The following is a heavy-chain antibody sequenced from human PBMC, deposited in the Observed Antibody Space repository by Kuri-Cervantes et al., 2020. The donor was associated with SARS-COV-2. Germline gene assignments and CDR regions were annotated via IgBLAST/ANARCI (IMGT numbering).Heavy chain of an antibody. V-gene: IGHV4-59*12. Sequence: GSLRLSCTVSGGSIGSYYWSWIRQPPGKGLEWIGSIYYSGSTYYNPSLKSRVTISVDTSKNQFSLKLSSVTAADTAVYYCARVWGPLTGFFDYWGQGTLVTVSS. CDR1: GGSIGSYY. CDR3: ARVWGPLTGFFDY. J-gene: IGHJ4*02. D-gene: IGHD3-16*01. CDR2: IYYSGST.